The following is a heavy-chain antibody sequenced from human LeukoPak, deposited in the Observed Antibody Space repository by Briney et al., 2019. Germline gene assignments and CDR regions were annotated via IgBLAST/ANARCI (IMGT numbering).Heavy chain of an antibody. CDR1: GYTFTSYY. V-gene: IGHV1-46*01. J-gene: IGHJ6*03. D-gene: IGHD6-19*01. Sequence: GASVKVSCTASGYTFTSYYMHWVRQAPGQGLEWMGIINPSGGSTSYAQKFQGRVTMTRDMSTSTAYMEVSSLRYEDTAVYYCARRAVDNSYYYYMDVWGKGTTVTVSS. CDR3: ARRAVDNSYYYYMDV. CDR2: INPSGGST.